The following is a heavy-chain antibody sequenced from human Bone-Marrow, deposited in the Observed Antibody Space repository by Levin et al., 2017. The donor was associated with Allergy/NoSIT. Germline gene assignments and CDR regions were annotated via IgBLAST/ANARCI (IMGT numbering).Heavy chain of an antibody. Sequence: PGGSLRLSCTVSGGSISSSSYYWGWIRQPPGTGLEWIGTIYYSGSTYYNPSLKSRVTISIDMYKKQFSLKLSSVTAADTAVYYCAREVAYDGPSDYSCMAVWGQGTTVTVSS. CDR3: AREVAYDGPSDYSCMAV. CDR2: IYYSGST. J-gene: IGHJ6*02. V-gene: IGHV4-39*07. CDR1: GGSISSSSYY. D-gene: IGHD5-12*01.